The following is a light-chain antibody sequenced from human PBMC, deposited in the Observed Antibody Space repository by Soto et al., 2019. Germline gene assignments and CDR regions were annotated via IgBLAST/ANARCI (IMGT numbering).Light chain of an antibody. CDR1: SSNIGAGYD. V-gene: IGLV1-40*01. Sequence: QLVLTQPPSVSGAPGQRVTISCTGSSSNIGAGYDVHWYQQLPGTAPKLIIYDNSNRPSGVPDRFSGSKSGTSASLAITGLQAEDEADYYCQSFDSSLSAYVFGTGTKVTVL. CDR3: QSFDSSLSAYV. J-gene: IGLJ1*01. CDR2: DNS.